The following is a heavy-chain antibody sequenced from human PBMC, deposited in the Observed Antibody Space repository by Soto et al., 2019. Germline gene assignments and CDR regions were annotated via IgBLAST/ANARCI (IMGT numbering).Heavy chain of an antibody. CDR2: ISYDGSNK. CDR3: AKEGPSRQELVYYYYMDV. D-gene: IGHD6-6*01. V-gene: IGHV3-30*18. Sequence: QVQLVESGGGVVQPGRSLRLACAASGFTFSSYGMHWVRRAPGKGLEWVAVISYDGSNKYYADSVKGRFTISRDNSKNTLYLQMNSLRAEDTAVYYCAKEGPSRQELVYYYYMDVCGKGTTVTVSS. J-gene: IGHJ6*03. CDR1: GFTFSSYG.